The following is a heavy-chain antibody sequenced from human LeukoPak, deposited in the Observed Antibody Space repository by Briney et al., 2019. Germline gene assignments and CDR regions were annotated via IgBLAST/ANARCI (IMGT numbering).Heavy chain of an antibody. CDR3: ARGRWWILDWYFDL. CDR1: EFTVTSNY. CDR2: IYVGGTT. Sequence: PGGSLRLSCAASEFTVTSNYMNWARQAPGKGLEWVSVIYVGGTTYYADSVKGRFTISRDSSKNTLYLQMNNLRADDTAVYYCARGRWWILDWYFDLWGRGTLVTVSS. J-gene: IGHJ2*01. D-gene: IGHD5-18*01. V-gene: IGHV3-53*01.